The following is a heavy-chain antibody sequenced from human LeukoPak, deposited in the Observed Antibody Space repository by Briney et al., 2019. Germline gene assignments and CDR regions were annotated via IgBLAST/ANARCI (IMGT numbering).Heavy chain of an antibody. CDR3: ARGVYYYDSSGPPDY. Sequence: GGSLRLSCAASGFTFTSYGMHWVRQAPGKGLEWVAVISYDGSNKYYADSVKGRFTISRDNSKNTLYLQMNSLRAEDTAVYYCARGVYYYDSSGPPDYWGQGTLVTVSS. D-gene: IGHD3-22*01. CDR2: ISYDGSNK. CDR1: GFTFTSYG. V-gene: IGHV3-30*03. J-gene: IGHJ4*02.